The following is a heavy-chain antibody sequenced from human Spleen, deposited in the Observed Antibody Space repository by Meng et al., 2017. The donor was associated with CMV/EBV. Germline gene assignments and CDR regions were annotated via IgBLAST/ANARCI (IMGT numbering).Heavy chain of an antibody. J-gene: IGHJ6*02. CDR2: INHSGST. D-gene: IGHD2-2*02. V-gene: IGHV4-34*01. Sequence: SETLSLTCAVYGGSFSGYYWSWIRQPPGKGLEWIGEINHSGSTNYNPSLKSRVTISVDTSKNQFSLKLSSVTAADTAVYYCAREDVVAAAIRLYYYGMDVWGQGTTVTVSS. CDR3: AREDVVAAAIRLYYYGMDV. CDR1: GGSFSGYY.